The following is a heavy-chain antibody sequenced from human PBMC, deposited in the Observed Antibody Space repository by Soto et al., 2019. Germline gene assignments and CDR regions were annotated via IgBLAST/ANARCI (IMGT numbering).Heavy chain of an antibody. CDR1: GGSISSYY. CDR2: FYYSGST. D-gene: IGHD4-17*01. Sequence: SETLSLTCTVSGGSISSYYWSWIRQPPGKGLEWIGYFYYSGSTNYNPSLKSRVTISVDTSKNQFSLKLSFVTAADTAVYYCARRYGPGFDYWGQGTLVTVSS. CDR3: ARRYGPGFDY. J-gene: IGHJ4*02. V-gene: IGHV4-59*08.